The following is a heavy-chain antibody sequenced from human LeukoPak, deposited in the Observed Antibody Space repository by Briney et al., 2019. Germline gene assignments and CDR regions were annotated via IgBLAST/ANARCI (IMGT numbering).Heavy chain of an antibody. Sequence: KSGGSLRLSCAASGFTFSSYSMNWVRQAPGKGLEWVSSISSSSSYIYYADSVKGRFTISRDNAKNSLYLQMNSLRAEDTAVYYCARERGGTYYYDSSGPFDYWGQGTLVTVSS. CDR2: ISSSSSYI. V-gene: IGHV3-21*01. CDR3: ARERGGTYYYDSSGPFDY. CDR1: GFTFSSYS. J-gene: IGHJ4*02. D-gene: IGHD3-22*01.